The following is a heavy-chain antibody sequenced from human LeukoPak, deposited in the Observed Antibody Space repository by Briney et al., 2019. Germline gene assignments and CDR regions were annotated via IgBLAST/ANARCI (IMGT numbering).Heavy chain of an antibody. D-gene: IGHD2-15*01. J-gene: IGHJ3*02. CDR3: AKGRRRIAATLVDAFDI. Sequence: GRSLRLSCAASGFTFDDYAMHWVRQAPGKGLEWVSGISWNSGSIGYADSVKGRFTISRDNAKNSLYLQMNSLRAEDTDLYYCAKGRRRIAATLVDAFDIWGQGTMVTVSS. V-gene: IGHV3-9*01. CDR2: ISWNSGSI. CDR1: GFTFDDYA.